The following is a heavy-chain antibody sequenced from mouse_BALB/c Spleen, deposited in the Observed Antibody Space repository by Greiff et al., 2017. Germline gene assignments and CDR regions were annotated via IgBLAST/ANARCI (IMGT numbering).Heavy chain of an antibody. CDR3: ARGVSSGYYAWFAY. CDR2: ISYDGSN. CDR1: GYSITSGYY. D-gene: IGHD2-3*01. Sequence: EVQLQESGPGLVKPSQSLSLTCSVTGYSITSGYYWNWIRQFPGNKLEWMGYISYDGSNNYNPSLKNRISITRDTSKNQFFLKLNSVTTEDTATYYCARGVSSGYYAWFAYWGQGTLVTVSA. V-gene: IGHV3-6*02. J-gene: IGHJ3*01.